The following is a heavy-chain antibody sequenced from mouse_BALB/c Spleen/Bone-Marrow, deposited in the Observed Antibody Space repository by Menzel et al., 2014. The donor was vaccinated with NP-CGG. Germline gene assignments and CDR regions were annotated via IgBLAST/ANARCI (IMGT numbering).Heavy chain of an antibody. CDR3: ASPYGNYDAMDY. D-gene: IGHD2-1*01. J-gene: IGHJ4*01. Sequence: QVQLQQSGAELASPGASVKLSCKASGYTFTSYWMQWVKQRPGQGLEWIGAIYPGDGDTRYTQKFRGKATLTADKSSNTAYMQLSSLTSEDSAVYFCASPYGNYDAMDYWGQGTSVTVSS. CDR1: GYTFTSYW. CDR2: IYPGDGDT. V-gene: IGHV1-87*01.